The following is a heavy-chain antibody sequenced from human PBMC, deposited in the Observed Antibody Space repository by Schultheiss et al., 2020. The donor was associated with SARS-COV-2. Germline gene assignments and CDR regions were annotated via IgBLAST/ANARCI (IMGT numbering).Heavy chain of an antibody. V-gene: IGHV4-39*07. Sequence: GSLRLSCTVSGGSISSSSYYWGWIRQPPGKGLEWIGSIYYSGSTYYNPSLKSQVTISVDTSKNQFSLKLSSVTAADTAVYYCARVSPSRRFLGWSGLDVWGQGTTVTVSS. D-gene: IGHD3-3*01. CDR2: IYYSGST. CDR1: GGSISSSSYY. CDR3: ARVSPSRRFLGWSGLDV. J-gene: IGHJ6*02.